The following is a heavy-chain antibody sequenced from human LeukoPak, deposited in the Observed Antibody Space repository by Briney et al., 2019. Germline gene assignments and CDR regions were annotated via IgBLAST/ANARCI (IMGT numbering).Heavy chain of an antibody. D-gene: IGHD6-19*01. J-gene: IGHJ4*02. CDR2: ISSSGGST. CDR3: AKAFYPTGYSSGWLGVFDY. CDR1: GFTFSSSA. Sequence: PGGSLRLSCAASGFTFSSSAMSWVRQAPGKGLEWVSTISSSGGSTYYADSVKGRFTISRDNSKNTLYLQMNSLRAEDTAVYYCAKAFYPTGYSSGWLGVFDYWGQGTLVTVSS. V-gene: IGHV3-23*01.